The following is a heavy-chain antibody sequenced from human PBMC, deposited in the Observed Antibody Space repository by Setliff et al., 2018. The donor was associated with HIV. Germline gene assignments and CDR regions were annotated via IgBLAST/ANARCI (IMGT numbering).Heavy chain of an antibody. J-gene: IGHJ3*02. CDR3: ARAIRWRYCSSTSCSDAFDI. V-gene: IGHV1-69*06. CDR1: GGTFSSFA. D-gene: IGHD2-2*01. CDR2: IIPIYGTA. Sequence: SVKVSCKASGGTFSSFAINWVRQAPGQGLEWMGRIIPIYGTANYVQKFQGRVTITAYKSTSTAYMELRSLRSDDTAVYYCARAIRWRYCSSTSCSDAFDIWGQGTMVTVSS.